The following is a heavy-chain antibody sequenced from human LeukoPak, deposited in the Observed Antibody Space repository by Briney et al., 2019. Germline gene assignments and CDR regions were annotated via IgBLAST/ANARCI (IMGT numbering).Heavy chain of an antibody. V-gene: IGHV4-61*02. CDR3: ARGRAGGSSWSLDY. CDR2: IYTSGST. CDR1: GGSISSGSYY. D-gene: IGHD6-13*01. J-gene: IGHJ4*02. Sequence: SSETLSLTCTVSGGSISSGSYYWSCIRQPAGKGLEWIGRIYTSGSTNYNPSLKSRVTISVDTSKNQFSLKLSSVTAADTAVYYCARGRAGGSSWSLDYWDQGTLVTVSS.